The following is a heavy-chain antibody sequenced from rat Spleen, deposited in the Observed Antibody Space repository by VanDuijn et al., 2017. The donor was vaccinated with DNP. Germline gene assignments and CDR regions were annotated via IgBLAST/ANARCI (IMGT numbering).Heavy chain of an antibody. D-gene: IGHD1-6*01. CDR2: IWNAGGT. V-gene: IGHV2-41*01. Sequence: QVQLKESGPGLVQPSQTLSLTCTVAGFSLTSNNVHWLRQPPGKGLEWMGVIWNAGGTRYNSALKSRLSISRDTSKNQVFLKMNSLQADDTGTYYCTRSLSYTYYGYFDYWGQGVMVTVSS. J-gene: IGHJ2*01. CDR3: TRSLSYTYYGYFDY. CDR1: GFSLTSNN.